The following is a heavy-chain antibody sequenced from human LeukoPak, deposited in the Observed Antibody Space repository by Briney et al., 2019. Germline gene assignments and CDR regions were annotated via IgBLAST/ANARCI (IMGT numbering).Heavy chain of an antibody. D-gene: IGHD3-10*01. CDR1: GGSFSGYY. J-gene: IGHJ6*03. CDR2: INHSGST. V-gene: IGHV4-34*01. CDR3: ARGLKIMVRGVITPSGYYYHMDV. Sequence: PSETLSLTRAVYGGSFSGYYWSWIRPPPPKGLEWIGEINHSGSTNYNPSLKSRVTISVDTSKNQFSLKLSSVTAADTAVYYCARGLKIMVRGVITPSGYYYHMDVWGKGTTVTASS.